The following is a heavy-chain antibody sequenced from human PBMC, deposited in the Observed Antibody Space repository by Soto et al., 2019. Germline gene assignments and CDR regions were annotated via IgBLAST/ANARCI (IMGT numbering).Heavy chain of an antibody. CDR2: IYYSGST. V-gene: IGHV4-39*01. CDR3: ARPNRWRVYFEY. D-gene: IGHD2-15*01. Sequence: QLQLQESGPGLVKPSETLSLTCTVSGGSISSSSYYWGWIRQPPGKGLEWIGSIYYSGSTYYNPSLKSRVTISVDTSKNQFSLKLSSVTAADTAVYYCARPNRWRVYFEYWGQGTLVTVSS. J-gene: IGHJ4*02. CDR1: GGSISSSSYY.